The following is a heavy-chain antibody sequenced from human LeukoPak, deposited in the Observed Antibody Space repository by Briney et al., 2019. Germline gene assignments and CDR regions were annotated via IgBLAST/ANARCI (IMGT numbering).Heavy chain of an antibody. J-gene: IGHJ6*03. CDR3: AKDFMHYGSGRPYYMDV. CDR2: IKTDGSIT. Sequence: GGSLRLSCAASGFSFSVYWMHWVRQAPGKGPVWVSRIKTDGSITDYADSVKGRFTISRDNSKNTVFLQMNSLRIEDTAMYYCAKDFMHYGSGRPYYMDVWGEGTTVIISS. V-gene: IGHV3-74*01. CDR1: GFSFSVYW. D-gene: IGHD3-10*01.